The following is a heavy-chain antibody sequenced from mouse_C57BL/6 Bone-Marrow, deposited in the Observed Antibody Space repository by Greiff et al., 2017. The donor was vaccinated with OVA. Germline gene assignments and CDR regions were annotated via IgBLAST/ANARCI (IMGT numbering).Heavy chain of an antibody. D-gene: IGHD1-1*01. CDR1: GYTFTSYD. CDR2: IYPRDGST. V-gene: IGHV1-85*01. J-gene: IGHJ1*03. CDR3: AKPVSYGSSYWWYFDV. Sequence: QVQLQQSGPELVKPGASVKLSCKASGYTFTSYDINWVKQRPGQGLEWIGWIYPRDGSTKYNEKFKGKATLTVDTSSSTAYMELHSLTSEDSAVYFWAKPVSYGSSYWWYFDVWGTGTTVTVSS.